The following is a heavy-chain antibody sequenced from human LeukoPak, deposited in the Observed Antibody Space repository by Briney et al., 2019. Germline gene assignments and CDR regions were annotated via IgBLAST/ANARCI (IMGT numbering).Heavy chain of an antibody. CDR1: GCSISSGGYY. CDR3: ARVPSGYDGGYFDY. D-gene: IGHD5-12*01. J-gene: IGHJ4*02. Sequence: SETLSLTCTVSGCSISSGGYYWICIPQHPGKGLEWIMYIYYSGSTYYNPSLNSRVTISVDKSKHQFSLKLSSVTAADTAVYYCARVPSGYDGGYFDYWGQGTLVTVSS. CDR2: IYYSGST. V-gene: IGHV4-31*03.